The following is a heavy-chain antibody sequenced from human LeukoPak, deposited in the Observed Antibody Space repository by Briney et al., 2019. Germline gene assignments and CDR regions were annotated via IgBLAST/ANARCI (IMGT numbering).Heavy chain of an antibody. Sequence: GGSLRLSCAASGFTFSSYGTHWVRQAPGKGLEWVALISYDGSNKYYADSVKGRFTISRDNSKNTLDLQMNSLRPEDTAVYYCAKDITIFGVVCPDYWGQGTLVTVSS. V-gene: IGHV3-30*18. CDR1: GFTFSSYG. CDR3: AKDITIFGVVCPDY. J-gene: IGHJ4*02. D-gene: IGHD3-3*01. CDR2: ISYDGSNK.